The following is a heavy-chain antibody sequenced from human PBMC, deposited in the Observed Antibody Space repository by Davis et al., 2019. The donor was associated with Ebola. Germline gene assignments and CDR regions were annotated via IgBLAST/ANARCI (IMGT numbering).Heavy chain of an antibody. Sequence: GESLKISCAASGFTFSDYYMSWIRQAPGKGLEWVSYISSSGSTIYYADSVKGRFTISRDNAKNSLYLQMNSLRAEDTAVYYCARGAYYYDSSGYENWGQGTLVTVSS. CDR2: ISSSGSTI. V-gene: IGHV3-11*01. J-gene: IGHJ4*02. D-gene: IGHD3-22*01. CDR3: ARGAYYYDSSGYEN. CDR1: GFTFSDYY.